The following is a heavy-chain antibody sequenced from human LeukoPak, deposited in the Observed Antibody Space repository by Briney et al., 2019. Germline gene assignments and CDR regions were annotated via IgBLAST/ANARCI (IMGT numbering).Heavy chain of an antibody. D-gene: IGHD3-10*01. CDR2: ISAYNGNT. CDR1: GYTFTSYG. Sequence: GASVNVSCKASGYTFTSYGISWVRQAAGQGLEWMGWISAYNGNTNYAQKLQGRVTMTTDTSTSTAYMELRSLRSDDTAVYYCARGLANMVRGVIHDFDYWGQGTLVTVSS. CDR3: ARGLANMVRGVIHDFDY. V-gene: IGHV1-18*01. J-gene: IGHJ4*02.